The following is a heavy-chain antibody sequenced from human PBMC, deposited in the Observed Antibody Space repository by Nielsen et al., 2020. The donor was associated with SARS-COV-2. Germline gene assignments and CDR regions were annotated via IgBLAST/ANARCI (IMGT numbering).Heavy chain of an antibody. J-gene: IGHJ4*02. D-gene: IGHD5-18*01. Sequence: SLKISCAASGFTFSSYGMHWVRQAPGKGLEWVAVIWYDGSNKYYADSVKGRFTISRDNSKNTLYLQMNSLRAEDTAVYYCARDDVDTAMVFVGSPDYWGQGTLVTVSS. CDR1: GFTFSSYG. CDR2: IWYDGSNK. V-gene: IGHV3-33*01. CDR3: ARDDVDTAMVFVGSPDY.